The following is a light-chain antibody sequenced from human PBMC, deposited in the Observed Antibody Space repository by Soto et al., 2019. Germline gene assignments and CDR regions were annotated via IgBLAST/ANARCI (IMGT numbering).Light chain of an antibody. CDR1: QSLSGNY. CDR3: QHYGASPWT. CDR2: RAS. J-gene: IGKJ1*01. Sequence: EILSTASPGTLSFAPVEISNLFFTSSQSLSGNYLAWYQQKPGQAPRVLIYRASIRATGISDRFSGSGSGTDFTLTISRLEPEDFAVYYCQHYGASPWTFGQGTKGDIK. V-gene: IGKV3-20*01.